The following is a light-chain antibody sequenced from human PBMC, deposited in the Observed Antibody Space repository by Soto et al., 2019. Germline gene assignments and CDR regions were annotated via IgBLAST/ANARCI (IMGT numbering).Light chain of an antibody. V-gene: IGLV2-14*01. CDR2: DVS. CDR1: SSDVGGYEF. J-gene: IGLJ1*01. Sequence: QSALTQPASVSGSPGQSITISCTGTSSDVGGYEFVSWYQQHPDNAPKLIIYDVSDRPSGESSRFSGSKSANTASLTISGRQAEDEADYYCSSYTSSGTYVFGTGTKVTVL. CDR3: SSYTSSGTYV.